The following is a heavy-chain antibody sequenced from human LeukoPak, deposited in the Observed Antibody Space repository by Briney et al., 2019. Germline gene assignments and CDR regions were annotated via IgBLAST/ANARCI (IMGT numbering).Heavy chain of an antibody. J-gene: IGHJ4*02. CDR2: IRYDGSNK. Sequence: GGSLRLSCVASGFTFSTYGMSWVRQAPGKGLEWVAFIRYDGSNKYYADSVKGRFTISRDNSKNTLYLQMNSLRAEDTAVYYCAKDSPKYSSFDYWGQGTLVTVSS. D-gene: IGHD6-13*01. CDR1: GFTFSTYG. CDR3: AKDSPKYSSFDY. V-gene: IGHV3-30*02.